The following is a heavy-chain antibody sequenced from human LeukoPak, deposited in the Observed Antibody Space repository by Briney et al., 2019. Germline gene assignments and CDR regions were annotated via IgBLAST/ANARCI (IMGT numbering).Heavy chain of an antibody. V-gene: IGHV3-21*01. D-gene: IGHD2-21*02. CDR2: ISSSSSYI. CDR3: ARAAEHIVVVTANDY. CDR1: GFTFSSYS. J-gene: IGHJ4*02. Sequence: GGSLRLSCAASGFTFSSYSMNWVRQAPGKGLEWVSSISSSSSYIYYADSVKGRFTISRDNAKNSLYLQMNSLRAEDTAVYYCARAAEHIVVVTANDYWGQGTLVTVSS.